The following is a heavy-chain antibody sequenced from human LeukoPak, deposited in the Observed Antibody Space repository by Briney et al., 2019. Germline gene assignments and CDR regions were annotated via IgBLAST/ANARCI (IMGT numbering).Heavy chain of an antibody. Sequence: GASVNVSCKASGYTFTGYYMHWVRQAPGQGLEWMGWINPNSGGTNYAQKFQGRVTMTRDTSISTAYMELSRLRSDDTAVYYCARVRGSGSYFGYWGQGALVTVSS. CDR1: GYTFTGYY. CDR3: ARVRGSGSYFGY. CDR2: INPNSGGT. V-gene: IGHV1-2*02. J-gene: IGHJ4*02. D-gene: IGHD3-10*01.